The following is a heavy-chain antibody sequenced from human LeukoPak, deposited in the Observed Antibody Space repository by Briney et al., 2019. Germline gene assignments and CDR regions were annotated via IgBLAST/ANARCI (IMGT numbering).Heavy chain of an antibody. CDR3: ARDRSGTYYTFDV. J-gene: IGHJ3*01. D-gene: IGHD1-26*01. V-gene: IGHV4-59*13. CDR2: ISYSGRT. CDR1: GGPIGSSF. Sequence: SETLSLTCSVSGGPIGSSFWNWIRLSPGKGLEWIGYISYSGRTNYSPSLKSRVTISIDTSKNQLSLTLTSVTAADTALYYCARDRSGTYYTFDVWGQGTMVSVSA.